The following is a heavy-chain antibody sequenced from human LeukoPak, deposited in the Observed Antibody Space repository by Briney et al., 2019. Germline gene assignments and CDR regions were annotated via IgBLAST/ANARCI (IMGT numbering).Heavy chain of an antibody. V-gene: IGHV4-4*07. Sequence: PSETLSLTCTVSGASINSHYWSWIRQPAGKGLEWIGRIYYSGSTNYNSSLQSRVTMSVDTSKNQFSLKLTSVTAADTAVYYCARALNPLAGTYYFDYWGQGTLVTVSS. CDR2: IYYSGST. CDR1: GASINSHY. CDR3: ARALNPLAGTYYFDY. J-gene: IGHJ4*02.